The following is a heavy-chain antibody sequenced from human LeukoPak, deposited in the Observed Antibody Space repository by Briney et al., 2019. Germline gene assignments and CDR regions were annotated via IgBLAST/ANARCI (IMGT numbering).Heavy chain of an antibody. D-gene: IGHD1-26*01. J-gene: IGHJ6*02. Sequence: PGGSLRLSCAASGFTFSSHWMSWVRQAPGKGLEWVANIKLDGSEKYYVDSVKGRFTISRDNAKNSLYLEMNSLRAEDTAVYYCARDSLVHVYYGMDVWGQGTTVTVSS. V-gene: IGHV3-7*01. CDR2: IKLDGSEK. CDR1: GFTFSSHW. CDR3: ARDSLVHVYYGMDV.